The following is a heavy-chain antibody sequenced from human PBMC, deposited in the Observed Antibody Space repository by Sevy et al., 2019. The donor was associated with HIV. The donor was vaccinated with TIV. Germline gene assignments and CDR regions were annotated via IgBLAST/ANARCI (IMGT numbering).Heavy chain of an antibody. CDR2: ISSSSSTL. Sequence: GGSLRLSCAASGFTVSSYSMNWVRQAPGKGLEWVSYISSSSSTLYYADSVKGRFTISRDNAKNSLYLQLNSLRDEDTAVYYCARERGLDYYDSSGYLAYWGQGTLVTVSS. J-gene: IGHJ4*02. CDR3: ARERGLDYYDSSGYLAY. CDR1: GFTVSSYS. V-gene: IGHV3-48*02. D-gene: IGHD3-22*01.